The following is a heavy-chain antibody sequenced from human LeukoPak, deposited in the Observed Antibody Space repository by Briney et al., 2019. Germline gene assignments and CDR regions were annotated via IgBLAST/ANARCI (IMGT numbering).Heavy chain of an antibody. CDR1: GGSISSYY. J-gene: IGHJ1*01. V-gene: IGHV4-59*12. D-gene: IGHD6-13*01. CDR3: ARGASSSYKGRYFQH. Sequence: SETLSLTCTVSGGSISSYYWSWIRQPPGKGLEGIGYIYYSGSTNYNPSLKSRVTISVDTSKNQFSLKLSSVTAADTAVYYCARGASSSYKGRYFQHWGQGTLVTVSS. CDR2: IYYSGST.